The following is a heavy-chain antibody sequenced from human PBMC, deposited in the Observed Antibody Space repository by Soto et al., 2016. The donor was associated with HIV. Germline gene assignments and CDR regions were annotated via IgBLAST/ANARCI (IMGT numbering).Heavy chain of an antibody. D-gene: IGHD5-12*01. CDR1: GFTVSNFY. J-gene: IGHJ4*02. V-gene: IGHV3-66*01. CDR2: IYSGGTT. CDR3: ARDGLRSGRGFDY. Sequence: EVQLVESGGGLVQPGGSLRLSSTASGFTVSNFYMSWVRQAPGKGLECVSVIYSGGTTYNADSVRGRFTISRDNSKNTLYLQMNTLRAEDTAVYYCARDGLRSGRGFDYWGPGNPGHRLL.